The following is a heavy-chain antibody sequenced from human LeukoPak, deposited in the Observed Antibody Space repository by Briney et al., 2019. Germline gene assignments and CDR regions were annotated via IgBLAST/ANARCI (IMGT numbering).Heavy chain of an antibody. Sequence: GGSLRLSCAVSGFTLSSYAMTWVRQAPGKGLEWVSSISSSSSYIYYADSVKGRFTISRDNAKNSLYLQMNSLRAEDTAVYYCARVAYYYDSSGTTDVFDIWGQGTMVTVSS. V-gene: IGHV3-21*01. CDR3: ARVAYYYDSSGTTDVFDI. J-gene: IGHJ3*02. CDR1: GFTLSSYA. CDR2: ISSSSSYI. D-gene: IGHD3-22*01.